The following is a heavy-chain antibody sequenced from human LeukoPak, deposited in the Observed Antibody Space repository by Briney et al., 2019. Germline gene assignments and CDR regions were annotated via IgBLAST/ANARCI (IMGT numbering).Heavy chain of an antibody. J-gene: IGHJ4*02. V-gene: IGHV3-30*02. Sequence: QPGGSLRLSCAASGFTFSSYDMHWVRQAPGKGLEWVAFIRFDGSDKYYADSVRGRFTISRDSSKNTLYLQMNTLRAEDTAVYHCAKVHYEGVSMVRGVPAPFDYWGQGTLVTVSS. CDR3: AKVHYEGVSMVRGVPAPFDY. D-gene: IGHD3-10*01. CDR2: IRFDGSDK. CDR1: GFTFSSYD.